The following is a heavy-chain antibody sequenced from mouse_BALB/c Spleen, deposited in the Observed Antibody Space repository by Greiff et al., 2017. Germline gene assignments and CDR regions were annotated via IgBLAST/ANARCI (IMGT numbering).Heavy chain of an antibody. J-gene: IGHJ3*01. CDR2: IYPGDGDT. V-gene: IGHV1-87*01. Sequence: VQLQQSGAELARPGASVKLSCKASGYTFTSYWMQWVKQRPGQGLEWIGAIYPGDGDTRYTQKFKGKATLTADKSSSTAYMQLSSLASEDSAVYYCARGGTMTLFAYWGQGTLVTVSA. CDR1: GYTFTSYW. CDR3: ARGGTMTLFAY. D-gene: IGHD2-4*01.